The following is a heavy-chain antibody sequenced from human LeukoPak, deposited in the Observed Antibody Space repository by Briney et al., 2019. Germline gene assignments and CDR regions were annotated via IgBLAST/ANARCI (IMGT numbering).Heavy chain of an antibody. J-gene: IGHJ4*02. CDR2: INQSGST. D-gene: IGHD3-22*01. Sequence: SETLSLTCAVYGGSLSGFYWSWIRQSPGKGLEWIGEINQSGSTNYNPSLKSRVTISVDTSKNQFSLKLSSVTAADTAVYYCARATAYYYDSSGYRDYWGQGTLVTVSS. CDR1: GGSLSGFY. CDR3: ARATAYYYDSSGYRDY. V-gene: IGHV4-34*01.